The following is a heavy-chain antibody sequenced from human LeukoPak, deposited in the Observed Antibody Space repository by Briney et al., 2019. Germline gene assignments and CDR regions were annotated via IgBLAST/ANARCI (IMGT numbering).Heavy chain of an antibody. CDR2: INSDGSTT. Sequence: GSLRLSCAASGFNFNNYWMHWVRLTPGKGLEWVSRINSDGSTTTYADSVKGRFTISRDNTKNMLYLQMNSLTAEDTAMYYCASLSQYPSAWFDPWGQGTLVTVSS. CDR1: GFNFNNYW. J-gene: IGHJ5*02. V-gene: IGHV3-74*01. D-gene: IGHD2/OR15-2a*01. CDR3: ASLSQYPSAWFDP.